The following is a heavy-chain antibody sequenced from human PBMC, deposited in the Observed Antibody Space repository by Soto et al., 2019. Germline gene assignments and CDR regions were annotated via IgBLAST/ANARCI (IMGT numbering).Heavy chain of an antibody. D-gene: IGHD5-18*01. V-gene: IGHV6-1*01. Sequence: SQTLSLTCAISGDSVSSNSAAWNWIRQSPSRGLEWLGRTYYRSKWYNDYAVSVKSRITINPDTSKNQFSLQLNSVTAADTAVYYCARDKGLNGYSYCYVGYYYDRMDVWGQGTTVTVS. CDR2: TYYRSKWYN. CDR1: GDSVSSNSAA. J-gene: IGHJ6*02. CDR3: ARDKGLNGYSYCYVGYYYDRMDV.